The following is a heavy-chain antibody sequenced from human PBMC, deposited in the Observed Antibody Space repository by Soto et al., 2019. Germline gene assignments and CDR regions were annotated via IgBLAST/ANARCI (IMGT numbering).Heavy chain of an antibody. CDR2: IYYSGST. Sequence: SETPSLTCTVSDGASRGSYSRCIGQPPGKGLEWIGYIYYSGSTNYNPSLKSRVTVSVDTSKNQFSLKLSSVTAADTAVYYCARGRIQLCYPFDYCGQGTLAT. D-gene: IGHD5-18*01. CDR1: DGASRGSY. V-gene: IGHV4-59*01. CDR3: ARGRIQLCYPFDY. J-gene: IGHJ4*02.